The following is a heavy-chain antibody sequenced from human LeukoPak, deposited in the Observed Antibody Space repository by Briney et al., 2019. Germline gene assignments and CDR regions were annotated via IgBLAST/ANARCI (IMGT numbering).Heavy chain of an antibody. CDR1: GGTFSSYA. Sequence: SVKVSCKASGGTFSSYAISWVRQAPGQGLEWMGGIIPIFGTANYAQKFQGRVTITADKSTSTAYMELSSLRSEDTAVYYCARDLPGGYSYGSDAFDIWGQGTMVTVSS. CDR2: IIPIFGTA. J-gene: IGHJ3*02. CDR3: ARDLPGGYSYGSDAFDI. D-gene: IGHD5-18*01. V-gene: IGHV1-69*06.